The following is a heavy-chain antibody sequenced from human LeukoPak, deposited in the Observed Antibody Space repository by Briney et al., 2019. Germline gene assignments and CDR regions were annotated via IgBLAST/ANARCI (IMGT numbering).Heavy chain of an antibody. CDR1: GFTFSSYA. D-gene: IGHD1-26*01. CDR2: IGTAGDT. Sequence: GGSLRLSCATSGFTFSSYAMHWVRQATGRGLEWVSAIGTAGDTFYPGSVKGRFTISRENAKNSLSLQMNSLRAEDTAVYYCVRQQTPHGNFDYWGQGTLVTVSS. J-gene: IGHJ4*02. V-gene: IGHV3-13*01. CDR3: VRQQTPHGNFDY.